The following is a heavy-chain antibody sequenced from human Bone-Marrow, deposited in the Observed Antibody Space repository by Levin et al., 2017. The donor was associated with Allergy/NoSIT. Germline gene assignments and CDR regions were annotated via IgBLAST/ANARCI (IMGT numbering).Heavy chain of an antibody. D-gene: IGHD3-3*01. CDR3: ARTGGTLLEWPAYDY. V-gene: IGHV4-30-4*01. CDR1: GGSIRSGDDY. Sequence: SQTLSLTCSVSGGSIRSGDDYWSWIRQPPGEGLEWIGYISNSGSTYYNPSLKSRLTISVDTSKNQISLKLRSVTAADTAVFYCARTGGTLLEWPAYDYWGQGALVTVSS. J-gene: IGHJ4*02. CDR2: ISNSGST.